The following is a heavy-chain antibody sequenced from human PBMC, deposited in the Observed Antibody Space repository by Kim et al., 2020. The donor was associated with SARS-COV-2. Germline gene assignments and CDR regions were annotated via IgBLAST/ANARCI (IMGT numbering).Heavy chain of an antibody. J-gene: IGHJ6*02. D-gene: IGHD6-13*01. CDR2: ISSSSYI. CDR3: ARGGYSSSRTKGENYYYGMDV. CDR1: GFTFSSYS. Sequence: GGSLRLSCAASGFTFSSYSMNWVRQAPGKGPEWVSSISSSSYIYYADSVKGRFTISRDNAKNSLYLQMNSLRAEDTAVYYCARGGYSSSRTKGENYYYGMDVWGQGTTVTVSS. V-gene: IGHV3-21*01.